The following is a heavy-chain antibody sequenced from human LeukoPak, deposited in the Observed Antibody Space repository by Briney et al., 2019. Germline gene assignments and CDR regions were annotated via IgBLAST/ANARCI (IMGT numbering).Heavy chain of an antibody. D-gene: IGHD1-26*01. J-gene: IGHJ4*02. V-gene: IGHV1-69*13. Sequence: SVKVSCKASGGTPSNYAISWVRQAPGQGLEWMGAIIPIFGTANYAQKFQGRVTITADESTGTAYMELSSLRSEDTAVYYCARERRGGSYFTEKRLDHWGQGTLVAVSS. CDR3: ARERRGGSYFTEKRLDH. CDR2: IIPIFGTA. CDR1: GGTPSNYA.